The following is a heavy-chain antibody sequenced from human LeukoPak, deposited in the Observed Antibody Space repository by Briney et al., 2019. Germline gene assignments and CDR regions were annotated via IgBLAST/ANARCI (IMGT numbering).Heavy chain of an antibody. J-gene: IGHJ4*02. D-gene: IGHD3-3*01. CDR2: IYYSGST. V-gene: IGHV4-31*03. CDR3: ARGNYDFWSGTTNYYFDY. CDR1: GGSISSGGYY. Sequence: SETLSLTCTVSGGSISSGGYYWSWLRQHLGKGLEWIGYIYYSGSTYYNPSLKSRLSISVDTSKNQFSLKLSSVTAADTAVYYCARGNYDFWSGTTNYYFDYWGQGTLVTVSS.